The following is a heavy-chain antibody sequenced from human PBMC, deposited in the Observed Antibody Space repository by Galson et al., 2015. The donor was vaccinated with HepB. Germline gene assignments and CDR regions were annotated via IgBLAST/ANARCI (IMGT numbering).Heavy chain of an antibody. V-gene: IGHV3-11*01. J-gene: IGHJ4*02. D-gene: IGHD1-14*01. CDR3: AREVDNRFDY. CDR1: GFTFSDYY. Sequence: SLRLSCAASGFTFSDYYMSWIRQAPGKGLEWVSYIRNSGSTIYYTDSVKGRFTISRDNAKNSVYLQMNNLRAEDTAVYYCAREVDNRFDYWGQGTLVTVSS. CDR2: IRNSGSTI.